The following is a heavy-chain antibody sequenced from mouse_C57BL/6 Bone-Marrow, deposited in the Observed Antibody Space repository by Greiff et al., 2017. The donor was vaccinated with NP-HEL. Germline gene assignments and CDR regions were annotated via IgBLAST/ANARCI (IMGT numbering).Heavy chain of an antibody. CDR1: GFTFSDYG. CDR3: ARGMHYYGSSYYYFDY. V-gene: IGHV5-17*01. J-gene: IGHJ2*01. Sequence: EVKLMESGGGLVKPGGSLKLSCAASGFTFSDYGMHWVRQAPEKGLEWVAYISSGSSTIYYADTVKGRFTISRDNAKNTLFLQMTSLRSEDTAMYYCARGMHYYGSSYYYFDYWGQGTTLTVSS. CDR2: ISSGSSTI. D-gene: IGHD1-1*01.